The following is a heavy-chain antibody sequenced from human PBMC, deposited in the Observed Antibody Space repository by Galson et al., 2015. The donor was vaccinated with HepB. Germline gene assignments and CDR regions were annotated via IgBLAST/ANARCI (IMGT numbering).Heavy chain of an antibody. D-gene: IGHD6-13*01. V-gene: IGHV5-10-1*01. CDR1: GYSFTSYW. Sequence: QSGAEVKKPGESLKISCKGSGYSFTSYWISWVRQIPGKGLEWMGRIDPSDSYTNYSPSFQGHVTISVDKSISTAYLQWSSLKASDTAMYYCARRGLAAVGTDGSWWYFDLWGRGTLVTVSS. CDR2: IDPSDSYT. CDR3: ARRGLAAVGTDGSWWYFDL. J-gene: IGHJ2*01.